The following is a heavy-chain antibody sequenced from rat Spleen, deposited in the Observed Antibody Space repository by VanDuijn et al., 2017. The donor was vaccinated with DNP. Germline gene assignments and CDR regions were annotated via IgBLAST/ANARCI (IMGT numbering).Heavy chain of an antibody. D-gene: IGHD1-11*01. CDR1: GFIFSNYW. CDR2: ISPSGGGT. V-gene: IGHV5-31*01. Sequence: EVQLVESGGGPVQPGRSLKLSCVASGFIFSNYWMTWIRQAPGKGLEWVASISPSGGGTYYRDSVKGRFTISRDNTKSTLYLQMDGLRSEDTASYYCATHGGSFDSWGQGVMVTVSS. CDR3: ATHGGSFDS. J-gene: IGHJ2*01.